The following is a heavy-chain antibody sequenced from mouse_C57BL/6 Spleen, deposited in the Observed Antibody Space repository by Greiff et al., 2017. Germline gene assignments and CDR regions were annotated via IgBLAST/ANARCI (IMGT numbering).Heavy chain of an antibody. CDR1: GFSLTSYG. V-gene: IGHV2-9*01. J-gene: IGHJ4*01. CDR2: IWGGGST. CDR3: AIITTDRNYAMDY. Sequence: QVQLQQSGPGLVAPSQSLSITCTVSGFSLTSYGVDWVRQPPGKGLEWLGVIWGGGSTNYNSALMSRLSISKDNSKSQVFLKMNSLQTDDTAMYYCAIITTDRNYAMDYWGQGTSVTVSS. D-gene: IGHD1-1*01.